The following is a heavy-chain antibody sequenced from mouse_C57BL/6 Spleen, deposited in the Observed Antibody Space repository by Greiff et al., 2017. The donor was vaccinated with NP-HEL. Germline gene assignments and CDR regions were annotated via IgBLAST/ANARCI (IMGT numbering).Heavy chain of an antibody. CDR2: IYPGSGST. Sequence: QVQLKESGAELVKPGASVKMSCKASGYTFTSYWITWVKQRPGQGLEWIGDIYPGSGSTNYNEKFKSKATLTVDTSSSTAYMQLSSLTSEDSAVYYCARGTGYWGQGTTLTVSS. D-gene: IGHD2-14*01. CDR1: GYTFTSYW. J-gene: IGHJ2*01. CDR3: ARGTGY. V-gene: IGHV1-55*01.